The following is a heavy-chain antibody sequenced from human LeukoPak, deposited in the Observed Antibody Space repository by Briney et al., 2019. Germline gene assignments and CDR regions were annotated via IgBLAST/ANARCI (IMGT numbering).Heavy chain of an antibody. CDR1: GFTFNNYA. CDR2: IGASGGNT. J-gene: IGHJ5*02. Sequence: PGGSLRLSCAASGFTFNNYAMTRVRQAPGKGLEWVSAIGASGGNTYYADSVKGRFTISRDNSKNTLYLQMDSLRAEDTAVYYCAKDGAEGSSSYGGARWFDRWGQGTLVTVSS. V-gene: IGHV3-23*01. D-gene: IGHD6-6*01. CDR3: AKDGAEGSSSYGGARWFDR.